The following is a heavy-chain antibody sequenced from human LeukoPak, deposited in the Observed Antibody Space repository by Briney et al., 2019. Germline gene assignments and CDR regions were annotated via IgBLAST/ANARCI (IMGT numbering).Heavy chain of an antibody. J-gene: IGHJ4*02. CDR3: ARDHYGGNSGYFDY. CDR2: LNSGRGAT. V-gene: IGHV3-23*01. D-gene: IGHD4-23*01. Sequence: GGSLRLSCAASGFTFSNYAMSWVRQTPGKGLEWVSTLNSGRGATYYADSVKGRFTISRDNSKNTLYLQMNSLRAEDTAVYYYARDHYGGNSGYFDYWGQGTLVTVSS. CDR1: GFTFSNYA.